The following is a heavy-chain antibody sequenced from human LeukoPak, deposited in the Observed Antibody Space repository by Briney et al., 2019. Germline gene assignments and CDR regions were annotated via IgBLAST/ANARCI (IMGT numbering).Heavy chain of an antibody. Sequence: VSGGSINSYFWSWIRQPAGKGLEWIGRIYTSGSTSYSPSPKSRVTMSLDTSKNQFSLKLNSVTAADTAVYYCLSSYSSDLPLYYFDYWGQGTLVTVSS. J-gene: IGHJ4*02. CDR3: LSSYSSDLPLYYFDY. CDR1: GGSINSYF. V-gene: IGHV4-4*07. CDR2: IYTSGST. D-gene: IGHD6-19*01.